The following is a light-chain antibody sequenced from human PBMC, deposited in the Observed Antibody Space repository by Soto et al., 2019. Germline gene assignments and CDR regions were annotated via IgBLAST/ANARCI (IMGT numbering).Light chain of an antibody. Sequence: QSALTQPPSVSGSPGQSATISCTGTSSDVGSYNRVSWYQQPPGTAPKLMIYEVSNRPSGVPDRFSGSKSGNTASLTISGLQAEDEADYYCSSYTSSSTLVVFGGGTKVTVL. CDR1: SSDVGSYNR. J-gene: IGLJ2*01. CDR3: SSYTSSSTLVV. V-gene: IGLV2-18*02. CDR2: EVS.